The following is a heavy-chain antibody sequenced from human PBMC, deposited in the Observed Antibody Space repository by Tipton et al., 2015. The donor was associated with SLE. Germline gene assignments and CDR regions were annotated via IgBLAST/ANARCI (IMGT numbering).Heavy chain of an antibody. D-gene: IGHD2-15*01. CDR2: INHSGST. V-gene: IGHV4-34*01. CDR3: ASRRPYCSGGSCYRSRYWYFDL. J-gene: IGHJ2*01. Sequence: TLSLTCAVYGGSFRGYYWRSIRQPPGQGLDWIGEINHSGSTNYNPSLNSRVTISVDTSKNQFSLKLSSVTAADTAVYYCASRRPYCSGGSCYRSRYWYFDLWGRGTLVTISS. CDR1: GGSFRGYY.